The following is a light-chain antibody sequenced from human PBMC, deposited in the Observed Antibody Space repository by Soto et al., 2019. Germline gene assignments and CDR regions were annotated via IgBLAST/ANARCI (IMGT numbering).Light chain of an antibody. J-gene: IGKJ4*01. V-gene: IGKV1-12*01. CDR3: QQSASFPLT. Sequence: DIQMTQSPSSVSESVGDTVTITCRASQAVSTWIAWYQQKPGGAPKLLIYAASTLQSGVPSRFSGSGSGTDFTLTIRSLQPEDFAPYYCQQSASFPLTFGGGNKVKIK. CDR1: QAVSTW. CDR2: AAS.